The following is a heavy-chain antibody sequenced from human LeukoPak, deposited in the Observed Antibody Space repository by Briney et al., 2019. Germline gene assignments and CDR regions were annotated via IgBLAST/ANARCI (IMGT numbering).Heavy chain of an antibody. CDR1: GYSFTSYW. J-gene: IGHJ4*02. CDR3: AREYYYDSSGYPAFDY. Sequence: GESLKISCKGSGYSFTSYWIGWVRQMPGKGLEWRGIIYPGDSDTRYSPSFQGQVTISADKSISTAYLQWSSLKASDTAMYYCAREYYYDSSGYPAFDYWGQGTLVTVSS. V-gene: IGHV5-51*01. D-gene: IGHD3-22*01. CDR2: IYPGDSDT.